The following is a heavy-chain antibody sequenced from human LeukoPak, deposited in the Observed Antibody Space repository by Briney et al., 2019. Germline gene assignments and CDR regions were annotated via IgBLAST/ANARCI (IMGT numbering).Heavy chain of an antibody. J-gene: IGHJ4*02. CDR2: INYSGTT. Sequence: SETLSLTCTVSGDSVSSSTYYWGWTRQPPGKGLEWIGGINYSGTTYYNPSLKSRVTISVDTSKNQFSLKLSSVTAADTAVYHCTSNTGSYVDFWGQGTLVTVSS. CDR3: TSNTGSYVDF. V-gene: IGHV4-39*01. D-gene: IGHD1-26*01. CDR1: GDSVSSSTYY.